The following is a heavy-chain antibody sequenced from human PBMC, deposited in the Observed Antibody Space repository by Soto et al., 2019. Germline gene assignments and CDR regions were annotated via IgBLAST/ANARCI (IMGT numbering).Heavy chain of an antibody. CDR2: IFSNDEK. CDR3: ARILTAELGELFTASIWFAP. J-gene: IGHJ5*02. CDR1: GFSLSNARMG. V-gene: IGHV2-26*01. Sequence: QVTLKESGPVLVKPTETLTLTCTVSGFSLSNARMGVSWIRQPPGKALEWLAHIFSNDEKSYSTSLKSRLTSSKAPSKRPVVLTMTNMDPVDTATYYCARILTAELGELFTASIWFAPWGQGTLVTVSS. D-gene: IGHD3-10*01.